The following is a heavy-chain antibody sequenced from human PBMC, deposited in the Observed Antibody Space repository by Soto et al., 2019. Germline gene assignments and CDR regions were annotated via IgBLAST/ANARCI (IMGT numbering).Heavy chain of an antibody. CDR1: GGYINDFD. J-gene: IGHJ4*02. V-gene: IGHV4-4*07. CDR3: AREGSYSAYNFAHGIQLWSFDF. CDR2: IFSSGST. Sequence: SQPMSLSCTVSGGYINDFDWSWVRQPTGKGLEWIGRIFSSGSTSFNPSLESRVAMSVDTSKNHFSLNLSSVTDADMAVYYCAREGSYSAYNFAHGIQLWSFDFWGQGALVTVPQ. D-gene: IGHD5-12*01.